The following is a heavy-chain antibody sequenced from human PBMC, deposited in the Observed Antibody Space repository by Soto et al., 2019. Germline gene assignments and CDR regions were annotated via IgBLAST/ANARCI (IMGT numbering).Heavy chain of an antibody. Sequence: VQLLQSGGEVRKPGASVKVSCKTSGYTFTNYAINWVRQAPGQGLQWMGWISAYSGDTKYAQRFQARLTVTTDPSTTTAYMELRSLRSDDTAVYYCARDGRAFSIFGETMDVWGQGTTVTVSS. J-gene: IGHJ6*02. CDR3: ARDGRAFSIFGETMDV. CDR1: GYTFTNYA. D-gene: IGHD3-3*01. V-gene: IGHV1-18*01. CDR2: ISAYSGDT.